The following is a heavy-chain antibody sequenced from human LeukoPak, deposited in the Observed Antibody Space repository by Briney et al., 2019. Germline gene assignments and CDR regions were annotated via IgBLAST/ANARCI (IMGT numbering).Heavy chain of an antibody. V-gene: IGHV1-8*01. CDR1: GYTFTSYD. D-gene: IGHD6-13*01. Sequence: ASVKVSCKASGYTFTSYDINWVRQATGQGLEWMGWMNPNSGNTGYAQKFKGRVTLTTDTSTSTAYMELWSLRSDGTAVYYCARDPSIAAAGLYNYYGMDVWGQGTTVTVSS. CDR3: ARDPSIAAAGLYNYYGMDV. CDR2: MNPNSGNT. J-gene: IGHJ6*02.